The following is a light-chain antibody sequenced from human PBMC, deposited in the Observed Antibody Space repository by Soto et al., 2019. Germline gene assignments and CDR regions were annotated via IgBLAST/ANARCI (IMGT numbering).Light chain of an antibody. Sequence: DIQMTQSPSSLSASVGDRVTITCRASQSISSYLNWYQQKPGKAPKLLIYAASSLQSGVPSRFSGSGSVTEFTLTISSLQPEDFAPYYCQQSYSTPPTFYQGTKVQIK. J-gene: IGKJ1*01. V-gene: IGKV1-39*01. CDR2: AAS. CDR3: QQSYSTPPT. CDR1: QSISSY.